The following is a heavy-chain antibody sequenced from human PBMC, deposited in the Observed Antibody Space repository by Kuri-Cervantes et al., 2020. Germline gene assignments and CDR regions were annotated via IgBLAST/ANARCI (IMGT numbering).Heavy chain of an antibody. Sequence: LRLSCTVSGGSISSGGYYWSWIRQHPGKGLEWIGYIYYSGSTYYNPSLKSRVTISVDTSKNQFSLKLSSMTAADTAVYYCARFVAAAGTPNFDYWGQGTLVTVSS. CDR1: GGSISSGGYY. D-gene: IGHD6-13*01. V-gene: IGHV4-31*03. J-gene: IGHJ4*02. CDR2: IYYSGST. CDR3: ARFVAAAGTPNFDY.